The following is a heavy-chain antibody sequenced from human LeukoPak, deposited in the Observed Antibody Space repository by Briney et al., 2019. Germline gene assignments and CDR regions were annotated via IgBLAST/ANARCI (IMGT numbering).Heavy chain of an antibody. CDR2: ISSNGGTT. CDR1: GFPFSNYA. Sequence: GGSLRLSCAASGFPFSNYAMQWVRQAPGKGLEYVSGISSNGGTTVYANSVKGRFTISRDNSKNTLYLQMNSLRAEDTAVYYCARGRDIVVLPAAIGYWGQGTLVTVSS. V-gene: IGHV3-64*01. J-gene: IGHJ4*02. CDR3: ARGRDIVVLPAAIGY. D-gene: IGHD2-2*01.